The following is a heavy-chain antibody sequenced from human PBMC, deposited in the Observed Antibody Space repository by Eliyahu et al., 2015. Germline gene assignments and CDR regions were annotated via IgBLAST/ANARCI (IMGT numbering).Heavy chain of an antibody. D-gene: IGHD6-19*01. V-gene: IGHV3-74*01. CDR3: ASGGSYQGSAWSFEF. CDR1: GLTFSSFW. J-gene: IGHJ4*02. Sequence: EVQMVESGGGLVQPGGSLRLSCEASGLTFSSFWMHWVRQAPGKGPVWVSHIDRDGNRISYADSVKGRFTISRDNARNTLYLQMNSLSAEDTAVYYCASGGSYQGSAWSFEFWGQGTLVTVSS. CDR2: IDRDGNRI.